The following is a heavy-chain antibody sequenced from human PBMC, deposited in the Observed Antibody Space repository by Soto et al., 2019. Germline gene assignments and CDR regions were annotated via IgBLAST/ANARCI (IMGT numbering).Heavy chain of an antibody. D-gene: IGHD3-9*01. V-gene: IGHV3-30*02. CDR1: GCTFHTYG. CDR3: VKVSTFYDILTGYYSTNFFDP. CDR2: LWYDGSHE. Sequence: PGGSGIRSCGASGCTFHTYGMHWVRQAPCKWLEWVAFLWYDGSHESYADSVKGLFTISRDNSKNTLYLQMNSLRPEDTAVYYCVKVSTFYDILTGYYSTNFFDPWGQGTLVPVSS. J-gene: IGHJ5*02.